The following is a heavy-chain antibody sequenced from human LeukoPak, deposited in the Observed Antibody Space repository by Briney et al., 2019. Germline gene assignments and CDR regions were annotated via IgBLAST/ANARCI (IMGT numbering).Heavy chain of an antibody. V-gene: IGHV3-7*03. CDR2: IKQDGRDT. CDR3: ATSEGY. Sequence: QPGGSLRLSCAASGFTLNTHWMSWVRQAPGKGLEWVANIKQDGRDTYYVDSVKGRFTISRDNAKNSLNLQMNSLSAEDTAMYYCATSEGYWGQGTLVTVSS. CDR1: GFTLNTHW. J-gene: IGHJ4*02.